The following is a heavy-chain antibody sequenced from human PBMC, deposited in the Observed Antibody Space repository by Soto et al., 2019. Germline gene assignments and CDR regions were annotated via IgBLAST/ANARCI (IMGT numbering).Heavy chain of an antibody. CDR3: AREASADSSGYFDY. D-gene: IGHD3-22*01. J-gene: IGHJ4*02. CDR2: IYYSGST. V-gene: IGHV4-59*01. CDR1: GGSISSYY. Sequence: SETLSLTCTVSGGSISSYYWSWIRPPPGKGLEWIGYIYYSGSTNYNPSLKSRVTISVDTSKNQFSLKLSSVTAADTAVYYCAREASADSSGYFDYWGQGTLVTVSS.